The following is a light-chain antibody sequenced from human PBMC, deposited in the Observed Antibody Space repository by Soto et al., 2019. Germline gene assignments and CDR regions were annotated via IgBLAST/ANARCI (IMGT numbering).Light chain of an antibody. CDR1: SSDVAIYNY. CDR2: EVS. V-gene: IGLV2-14*01. Sequence: QSVLTQPASVSGSPGQSITISCTGISSDVAIYNYVSWYQQHPGKAPKLIIYEVSNRPSGVSDRFSGSKSGNTASLTISGLQSADESDYYCSTYTDTTTYVFGTGTKLTVL. CDR3: STYTDTTTYV. J-gene: IGLJ1*01.